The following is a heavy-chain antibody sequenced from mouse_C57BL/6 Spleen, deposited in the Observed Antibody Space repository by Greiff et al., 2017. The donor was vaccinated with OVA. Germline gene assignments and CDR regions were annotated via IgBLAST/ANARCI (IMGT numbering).Heavy chain of an antibody. J-gene: IGHJ2*01. Sequence: QVQLKQPGAELVRPGSSVKLSCKASGYTFTSYWMHWVKQRPIQGLEWIGNIDPSDSETHYNQKFKDKATLTVDKSSSTAYRQLSSLTSEDSAVDYCARYYYGTPYYFDYWGQGTTLTVSS. V-gene: IGHV1-52*01. CDR2: IDPSDSET. CDR1: GYTFTSYW. CDR3: ARYYYGTPYYFDY. D-gene: IGHD1-1*01.